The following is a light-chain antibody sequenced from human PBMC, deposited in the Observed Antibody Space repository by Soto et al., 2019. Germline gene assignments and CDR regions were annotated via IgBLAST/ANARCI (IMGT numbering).Light chain of an antibody. CDR1: SSNIGINT. V-gene: IGLV1-44*01. CDR3: AAWDDSLNGYV. Sequence: QSVLTQPPSASETPGQRVTISCSGSSSNIGINTVDWFQQLPGTAPKLLIYNNNQRPSGVPDRFSGSKSGTSASLAISGLQSEDESDYDCAAWDDSLNGYVFGTGTKLTVL. CDR2: NNN. J-gene: IGLJ1*01.